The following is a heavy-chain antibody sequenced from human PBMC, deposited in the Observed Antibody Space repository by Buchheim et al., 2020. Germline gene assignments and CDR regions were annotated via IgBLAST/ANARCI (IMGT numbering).Heavy chain of an antibody. Sequence: EVQLVESGGGLVQPGGSLRLSCAASGFTVSSNYMSWVRQAPGKGLEWVSVIYSGGSTYYADSVKGRFTISRDNPKNTLYLQMNSLRAEDTAVYYCARDGGYSYGPIYYYYGMDVWGQGTT. V-gene: IGHV3-66*01. CDR1: GFTVSSNY. CDR3: ARDGGYSYGPIYYYYGMDV. CDR2: IYSGGST. J-gene: IGHJ6*02. D-gene: IGHD5-18*01.